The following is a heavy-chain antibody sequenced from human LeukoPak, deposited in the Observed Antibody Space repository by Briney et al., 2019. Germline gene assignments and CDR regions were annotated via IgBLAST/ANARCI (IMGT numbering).Heavy chain of an antibody. D-gene: IGHD3-16*01. CDR1: GYSFTNYG. Sequence: ASVKVSCKASGYSFTNYGFSWVRQAPGQGLEWMGWISANTGHANYAQNLQGRVTMTTDTSTTTAYMELRSLRFDDTAVYYCVRDEFTAQAWFDFWGQGTPVTVSS. J-gene: IGHJ5*01. CDR3: VRDEFTAQAWFDF. CDR2: ISANTGHA. V-gene: IGHV1-18*01.